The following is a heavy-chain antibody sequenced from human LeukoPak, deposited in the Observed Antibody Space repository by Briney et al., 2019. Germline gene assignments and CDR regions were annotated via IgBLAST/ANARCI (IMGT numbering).Heavy chain of an antibody. V-gene: IGHV4-59*01. CDR3: ARVKYGDYGWFDP. D-gene: IGHD4-17*01. CDR1: GDSISTYY. Sequence: PSETLSLTCTVSGDSISTYYWTWIRQPPGKGLEWIGYISDSGSTNYNPSLKSRVTISLDTSKNQFSLKLISLTAADTAAYYCARVKYGDYGWFDPWGQGTLVTVSS. CDR2: ISDSGST. J-gene: IGHJ5*02.